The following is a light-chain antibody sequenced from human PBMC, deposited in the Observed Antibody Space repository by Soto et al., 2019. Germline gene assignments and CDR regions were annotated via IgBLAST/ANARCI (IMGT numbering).Light chain of an antibody. V-gene: IGLV1-44*01. CDR1: SSNIGSNT. J-gene: IGLJ2*01. CDR3: AAWDDSLNGVV. Sequence: QSVLTQPPSASGTPGQRVTISCSGSSSNIGSNTVNWYQQLPGTAPKLLIYSNNQRPSGVADRFSGSKSGASASLAISGLQAEDAADYYCAAWDDSLNGVVFGGGTKLTVL. CDR2: SNN.